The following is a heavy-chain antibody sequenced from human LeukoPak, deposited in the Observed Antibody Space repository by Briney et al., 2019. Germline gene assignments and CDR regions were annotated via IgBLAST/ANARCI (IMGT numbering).Heavy chain of an antibody. CDR3: ARDLTRDQIYYYYYMDV. V-gene: IGHV1-18*01. CDR1: GYTFTSYG. D-gene: IGHD3-3*01. CDR2: ISAYNGNT. J-gene: IGHJ6*03. Sequence: ASVKVSCKASGYTFTSYGISWVRQAPGQGLEWMGWISAYNGNTNYAQKLQGRVTMTTDTSTSTAYMELRSLRSDDTAVYYCARDLTRDQIYYYYYMDVWGKGTTVTISS.